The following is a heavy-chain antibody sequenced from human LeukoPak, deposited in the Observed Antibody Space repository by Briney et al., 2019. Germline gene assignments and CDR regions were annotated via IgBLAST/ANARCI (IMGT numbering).Heavy chain of an antibody. D-gene: IGHD2-15*01. J-gene: IGHJ4*02. V-gene: IGHV4-4*07. CDR1: GGSISSYY. CDR2: IYTSGST. Sequence: SETLSLTCTVSGGSISSYYWSWIRQHAGGGLEWTGRIYTSGSTNYNPSLKSRVTMSVDTSKNQFSLKLSSVTAADTAVYYCARDSVAATPFDYWGQGTLVTVSS. CDR3: ARDSVAATPFDY.